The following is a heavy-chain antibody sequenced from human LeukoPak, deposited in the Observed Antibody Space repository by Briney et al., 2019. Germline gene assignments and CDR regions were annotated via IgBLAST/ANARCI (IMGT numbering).Heavy chain of an antibody. CDR1: AFTFSSYS. V-gene: IGHV3-21*01. CDR2: IGSSGSYI. Sequence: GGSLRLSCAASAFTFSSYSMSWVRQAPGKGLEWVSSIGSSGSYILYADSVKGRFTISRDNAKNSLYLQMNSLRAEDTAVYYCARMGVGATSDDAFDIWGQGTMVTVSS. J-gene: IGHJ3*02. D-gene: IGHD1-26*01. CDR3: ARMGVGATSDDAFDI.